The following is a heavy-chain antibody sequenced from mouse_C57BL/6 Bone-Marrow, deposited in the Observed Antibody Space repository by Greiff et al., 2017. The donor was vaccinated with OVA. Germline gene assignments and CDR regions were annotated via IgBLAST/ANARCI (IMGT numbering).Heavy chain of an antibody. CDR2: IDPSDSYT. CDR3: ARDYEAMDY. CDR1: GYTFTSYW. V-gene: IGHV1-50*01. Sequence: QVQLQQPGAELVKPGASVKLSCKASGYTFTSYWMQWVKQRPGQGLEWIGEIDPSDSYTNYNQKFKGQATLTVDTSSSTAYMQLSSLTSEDSAVYYCARDYEAMDYWGQGTSVTVSS. J-gene: IGHJ4*01.